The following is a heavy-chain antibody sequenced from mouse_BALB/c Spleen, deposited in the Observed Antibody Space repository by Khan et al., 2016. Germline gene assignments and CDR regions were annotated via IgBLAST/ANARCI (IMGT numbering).Heavy chain of an antibody. V-gene: IGHV2-6-7*01. CDR3: ARDGWGYYAMDY. J-gene: IGHJ4*01. CDR1: GFSIIGYG. Sequence: VQLKESGPGLVAPSQSLSITCTVSGFSIIGYGVNWVRQPPGKGLEWLGMIWGDGSTDYNSALKSRLNITKDNSKSQVFLKMNSLQTDDTARYYCARDGWGYYAMDYWGQGTSVTVSS. CDR2: IWGDGST. D-gene: IGHD2-2*01.